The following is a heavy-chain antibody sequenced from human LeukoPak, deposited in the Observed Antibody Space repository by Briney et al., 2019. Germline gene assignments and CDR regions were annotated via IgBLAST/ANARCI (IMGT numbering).Heavy chain of an antibody. CDR1: GGSISSYY. CDR2: IYYSGST. D-gene: IGHD3-3*01. J-gene: IGHJ4*02. Sequence: SETLSLTCTVSGGSISSYYWSWIRQPPGKGLEWFGYIYYSGSTNYNPSLKSRVTISVDTSKNQFSLKLSSVTAADTAVYYCARRSIFGVVTAYFDYWGQGTLVTVSS. CDR3: ARRSIFGVVTAYFDY. V-gene: IGHV4-59*01.